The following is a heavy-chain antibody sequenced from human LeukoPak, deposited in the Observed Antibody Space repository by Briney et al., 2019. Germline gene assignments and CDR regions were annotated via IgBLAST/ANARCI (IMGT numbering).Heavy chain of an antibody. D-gene: IGHD6-19*01. Sequence: GGSLRLSCAASGFTFSDHYMDWVRQAPGKGLEWVSAISGSSSRTHYADSVKGRFTISRDNSKNTLYLQMNSLRAEDTAVYYCAKDATGWYGGDYYYMDVWGKGTTVTISS. CDR2: ISGSSSRT. CDR3: AKDATGWYGGDYYYMDV. CDR1: GFTFSDHY. J-gene: IGHJ6*03. V-gene: IGHV3-23*01.